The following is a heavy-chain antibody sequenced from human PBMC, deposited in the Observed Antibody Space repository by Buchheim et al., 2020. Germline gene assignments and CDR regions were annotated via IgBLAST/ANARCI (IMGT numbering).Heavy chain of an antibody. V-gene: IGHV3-7*01. CDR2: IKQGGSEK. J-gene: IGHJ4*02. D-gene: IGHD3-22*01. CDR1: GFTFSSYW. Sequence: EVQLVESGGGLVQPGGSLRLSCAASGFTFSSYWMSWVRQAPGKGLEWVSNIKQGGSEKYYVDSVKGRFTISRDNAKNSLYLQMNSLEAEDTAVYYWAGEQYYYDSSGYYDGYFDYWGQGTL. CDR3: AGEQYYYDSSGYYDGYFDY.